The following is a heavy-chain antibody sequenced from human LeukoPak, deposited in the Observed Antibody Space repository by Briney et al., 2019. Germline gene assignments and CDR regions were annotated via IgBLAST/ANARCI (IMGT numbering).Heavy chain of an antibody. Sequence: GGSLRLSCAASGFTFSSYAMHWVRQAPGKGLEWVAVISYDGSNKYYADSVKGRFTISRDNSKNTLYLQMNSLRAKDTAVYYCARARGYCSSTSCPHPFDYWGQGTLVTVSS. CDR2: ISYDGSNK. V-gene: IGHV3-30-3*01. J-gene: IGHJ4*02. CDR3: ARARGYCSSTSCPHPFDY. D-gene: IGHD2-2*01. CDR1: GFTFSSYA.